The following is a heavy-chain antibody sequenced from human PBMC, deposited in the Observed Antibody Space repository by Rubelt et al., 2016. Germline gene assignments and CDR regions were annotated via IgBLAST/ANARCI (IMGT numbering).Heavy chain of an antibody. D-gene: IGHD3-3*01. V-gene: IGHV3-23*04. J-gene: IGHJ6*02. CDR1: GFTFSSYA. Sequence: EVQLVESGGGLVQPVGSLRLSCAASGFTFSSYAMRWVRQAPGKGLEWVSAISGSGGSTYYADSVKGRFTISRDNSKNTLYLQMNSLRAEDTAVYYCSQNGFLEIGGSMDVWGQGTTVTVSS. CDR3: SQNGFLEIGGSMDV. CDR2: ISGSGGST.